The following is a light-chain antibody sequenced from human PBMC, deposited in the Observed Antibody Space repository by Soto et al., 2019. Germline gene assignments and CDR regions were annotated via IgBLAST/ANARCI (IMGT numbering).Light chain of an antibody. CDR2: AAS. CDR3: QQSGT. V-gene: IGKV1-39*01. J-gene: IGKJ4*01. CDR1: QSNSSY. Sequence: DSQMTQSPSSLSASVGDRVTITCRASQSNSSYLNWYQQKPGKAPKLLIYAASSLQCGVPSWFSGSGSGTDFTLTISSLHPEDFATYYCQQSGTFGGGTKMEIK.